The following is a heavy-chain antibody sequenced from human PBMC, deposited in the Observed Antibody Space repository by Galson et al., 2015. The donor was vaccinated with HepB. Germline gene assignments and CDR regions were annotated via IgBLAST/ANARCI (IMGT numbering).Heavy chain of an antibody. V-gene: IGHV4-39*01. CDR3: ARRGQQLVLFTYFDY. J-gene: IGHJ4*02. CDR2: MYYSGTT. Sequence: ETLSLTCTVSGDSISNSRHYWGWIRQAPGKGLEWIGNMYYSGTTHYTPSLKSPVTISVDTSRNQFSLRVTSVTAADTAVYYCARRGQQLVLFTYFDYWGQGTLVTVSS. D-gene: IGHD6-13*01. CDR1: GDSISNSRHY.